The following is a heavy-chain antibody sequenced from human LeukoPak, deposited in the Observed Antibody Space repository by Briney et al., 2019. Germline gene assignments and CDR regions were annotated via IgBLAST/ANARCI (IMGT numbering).Heavy chain of an antibody. CDR3: GNRGSTSGYYDY. D-gene: IGHD3-22*01. J-gene: IGHJ4*02. V-gene: IGHV3-23*01. CDR2: ISGSGGNT. Sequence: PGGSLRLSCAASGFTFSSSAMNWVRQPPGKGLEWVSAISGSGGNTYYADSVKGRFTISRDNSENTLYLRVNSLRAEDTAVYYCGNRGSTSGYYDYWGQGTLVTVSS. CDR1: GFTFSSSA.